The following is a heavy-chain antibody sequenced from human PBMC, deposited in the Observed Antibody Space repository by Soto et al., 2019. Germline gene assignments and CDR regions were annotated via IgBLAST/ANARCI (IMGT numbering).Heavy chain of an antibody. CDR1: GYTFTSYA. D-gene: IGHD6-13*01. J-gene: IGHJ4*02. V-gene: IGHV1-18*01. Sequence: QVQLVQSEGEVKKPGASVKISCRASGYTFTSYAINWVRQAPGQGLEWRWWISAHSGNTNYAQKVQGRVTMTTDTSTSTAYMELRSLRSDDTAIYYCARIAASGIVHDFDFWGQGTLVTVSS. CDR2: ISAHSGNT. CDR3: ARIAASGIVHDFDF.